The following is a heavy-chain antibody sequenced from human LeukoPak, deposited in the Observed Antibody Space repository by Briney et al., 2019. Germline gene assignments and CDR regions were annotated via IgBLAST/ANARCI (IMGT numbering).Heavy chain of an antibody. CDR1: GDSINSLDL. J-gene: IGHJ4*02. D-gene: IGHD3-22*01. CDR2: MYLSGTT. CDR3: AGLVGRYSSGLYYYYFDY. Sequence: SETPSLTCTVSGDSINSLDLWSWVRQPPGKGLEWIGEMYLSGTTHSNPSVKSRVTISIDKSKNQFFLNLSSVTAADTAVYYCAGLVGRYSSGLYYYYFDYWGQGTLVTVSS. V-gene: IGHV4-4*02.